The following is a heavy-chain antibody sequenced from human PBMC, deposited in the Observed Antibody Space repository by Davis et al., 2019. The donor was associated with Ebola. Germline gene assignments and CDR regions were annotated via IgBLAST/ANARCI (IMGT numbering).Heavy chain of an antibody. V-gene: IGHV3-30-3*01. D-gene: IGHD5-12*01. Sequence: GESLKISCAASGFTFRSYAMHWVRQAPGKGLEWVALLSYNGNDEYYADSVKGRFTITRDHSKSTLYLQMNSLRPEDTAVYYCATCAYSGYHRSTAFDYWGEGTTVTVSS. CDR3: ATCAYSGYHRSTAFDY. CDR2: LSYNGNDE. CDR1: GFTFRSYA. J-gene: IGHJ4*03.